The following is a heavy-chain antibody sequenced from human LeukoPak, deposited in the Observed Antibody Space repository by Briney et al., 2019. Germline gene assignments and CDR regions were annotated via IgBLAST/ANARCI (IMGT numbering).Heavy chain of an antibody. D-gene: IGHD1-14*01. J-gene: IGHJ6*03. CDR3: ARGVAGVYFYYYMDV. CDR2: ISAYNADT. CDR1: GYTFTSYG. Sequence: GASVKVSCKASGYTFTSYGISWMRQAPGQGLEWMGWISAYNADTNYAQKLQGRVTMTTDTSTNTAYMELRSLRSDDTAVYYCARGVAGVYFYYYMDVWGKGTTVTVSS. V-gene: IGHV1-18*01.